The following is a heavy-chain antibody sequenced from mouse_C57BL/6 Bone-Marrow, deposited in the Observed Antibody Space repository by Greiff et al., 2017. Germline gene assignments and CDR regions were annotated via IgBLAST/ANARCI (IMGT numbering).Heavy chain of an antibody. V-gene: IGHV1-69*01. CDR3: AREGDLRMAY. Sequence: VQLQQSGAELVMPGASVKLSCKASGYTFTSYWMHWVKQRPGQGLEWIGAIDPSDSYTKYNQKFKGKSTLTVNKSSSTAYMQLSRLTSEDSAVYYCAREGDLRMAYWGQGTLVTVSA. CDR2: IDPSDSYT. J-gene: IGHJ3*01. CDR1: GYTFTSYW. D-gene: IGHD3-2*02.